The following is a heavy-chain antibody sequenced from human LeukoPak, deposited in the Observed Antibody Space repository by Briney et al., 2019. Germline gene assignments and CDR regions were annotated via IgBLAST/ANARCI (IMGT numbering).Heavy chain of an antibody. D-gene: IGHD6-19*01. CDR1: GFTFSNYA. V-gene: IGHV3-23*01. Sequence: PGGSLRLSCAASGFTFSNYAMSWVRQAPGEGLEWVSTISGGGITTYYADSAKGRFTISRDNSKNTMFLQMNSLRADDTAVYYCPRQSYASGWNPFDYWGQGILVTVSS. CDR3: PRQSYASGWNPFDY. J-gene: IGHJ4*02. CDR2: ISGGGITT.